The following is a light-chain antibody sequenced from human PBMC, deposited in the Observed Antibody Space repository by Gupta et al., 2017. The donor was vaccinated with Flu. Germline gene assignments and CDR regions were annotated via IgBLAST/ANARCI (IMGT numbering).Light chain of an antibody. CDR3: QQRSNWPGT. J-gene: IGKJ1*01. CDR1: QSVSSY. Sequence: EIVSTQSPATLSLSPGERATLSCRASQSVSSYLAWYQQKPGQAPRLLIYDASNRATGIPARFSGSGSGTDFTLTSSSLEPEDFAVYYCQQRSNWPGTFGQGTKVEIK. CDR2: DAS. V-gene: IGKV3-11*01.